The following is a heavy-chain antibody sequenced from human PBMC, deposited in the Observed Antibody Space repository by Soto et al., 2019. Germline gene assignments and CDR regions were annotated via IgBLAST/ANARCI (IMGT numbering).Heavy chain of an antibody. CDR1: GGTFSSYT. D-gene: IGHD2-21*02. Sequence: QVQLVQSGAEVKKPGSSVKVSCKASGGTFSSYTNSWVRQAPGQGLEWMGRIIPFLGIANYAQKFQGRVTITADKSTSTAYMELSSLRSEDTAVYYCARGDDGGNSPWGQGTLVTVSS. CDR3: ARGDDGGNSP. CDR2: IIPFLGIA. V-gene: IGHV1-69*02. J-gene: IGHJ5*02.